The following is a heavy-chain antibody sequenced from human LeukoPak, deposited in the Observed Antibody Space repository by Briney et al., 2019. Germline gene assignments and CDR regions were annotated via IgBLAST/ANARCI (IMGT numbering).Heavy chain of an antibody. CDR2: TYYGSKWSN. CDR1: GDSVSSNGVA. CDR3: TRGRNSAFDY. Sequence: SQTLSLACVISGDSVSSNGVAWNWVRQSPSRGLEWLGRTYYGSKWSNDYALSVKSRITINPDTSKNQFSLQLNSVTPEDTAVYYCTRGRNSAFDYWGQGTLVTVSS. J-gene: IGHJ4*02. D-gene: IGHD1-14*01. V-gene: IGHV6-1*01.